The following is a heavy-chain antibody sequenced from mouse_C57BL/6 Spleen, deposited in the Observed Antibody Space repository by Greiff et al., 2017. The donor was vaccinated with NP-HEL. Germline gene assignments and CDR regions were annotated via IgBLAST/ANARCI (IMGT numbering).Heavy chain of an antibody. CDR3: ARGGYYVAWFAY. Sequence: VQLQQSGAELVRPGTSVKVSCKASGYAFTNYLIEWVKQRPGQGLEWIGVINPGSGGTNYTEKFKGKATLTADKSSSTAYMQLSSLTSEDSAVYFCARGGYYVAWFAYWGQGTLVTVSA. D-gene: IGHD2-3*01. CDR2: INPGSGGT. V-gene: IGHV1-54*01. J-gene: IGHJ3*01. CDR1: GYAFTNYL.